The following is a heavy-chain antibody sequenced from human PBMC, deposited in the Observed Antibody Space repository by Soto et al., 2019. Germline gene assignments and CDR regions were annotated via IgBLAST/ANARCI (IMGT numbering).Heavy chain of an antibody. J-gene: IGHJ3*02. D-gene: IGHD1-26*01. Sequence: SETLSLTCTVSGGSISSYYWSWIRQPPGKGLEWIGYIYYSGSTNYNPSLKSRVTISVDTSKNQFSLKLSSVTAADTAVYYCARGSGSYYEGGFDIWGQGTMVTVSS. CDR3: ARGSGSYYEGGFDI. V-gene: IGHV4-59*01. CDR2: IYYSGST. CDR1: GGSISSYY.